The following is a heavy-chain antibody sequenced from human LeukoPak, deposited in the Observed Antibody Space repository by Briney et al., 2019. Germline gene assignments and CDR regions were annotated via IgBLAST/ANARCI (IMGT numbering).Heavy chain of an antibody. CDR3: ARDPSKQYLDWTYFEY. J-gene: IGHJ4*02. D-gene: IGHD3-9*01. CDR1: GYTFTRYG. CDR2: ISAHNGNT. V-gene: IGHV1-18*01. Sequence: GASVKVSCKASGYTFTRYGISWVRQAPGQGLEWMGWISAHNGNTQYAQNLQGRVTMTTDTSTSIAYMELRSLTSDDTAVYYCARDPSKQYLDWTYFEYWGQGTLVTVSS.